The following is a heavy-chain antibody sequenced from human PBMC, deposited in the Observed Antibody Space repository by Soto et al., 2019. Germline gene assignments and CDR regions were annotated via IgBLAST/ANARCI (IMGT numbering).Heavy chain of an antibody. CDR2: MYYSGTT. CDR1: AGSISSGTYY. CDR3: ARGNDFRTGWFDP. Sequence: QVQLQESGPGLVKPSQTLSLTCTVSAGSISSGTYYWNWIRQHPGKGLEWIGYMYYSGTTYYNPSLQSRVTISGDTSKNQCSLKLSSVTVADTAVYYCARGNDFRTGWFDPWGQGIMVTVSS. D-gene: IGHD4-4*01. J-gene: IGHJ5*02. V-gene: IGHV4-31*03.